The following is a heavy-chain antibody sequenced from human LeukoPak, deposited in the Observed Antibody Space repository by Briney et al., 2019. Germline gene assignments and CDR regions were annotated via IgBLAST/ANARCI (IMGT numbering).Heavy chain of an antibody. CDR3: ARDQYYDILTGSQGY. D-gene: IGHD3-9*01. Sequence: ASVKVSCKASGYTFTGYYMHWVRQAPGQGLEWMGWINPNSGGTNYAQKFQGRVTMTRDTSISTAYMELSRLRPDDTAVYYCARDQYYDILTGSQGYWGQGTLVTVSS. CDR2: INPNSGGT. J-gene: IGHJ4*02. V-gene: IGHV1-2*02. CDR1: GYTFTGYY.